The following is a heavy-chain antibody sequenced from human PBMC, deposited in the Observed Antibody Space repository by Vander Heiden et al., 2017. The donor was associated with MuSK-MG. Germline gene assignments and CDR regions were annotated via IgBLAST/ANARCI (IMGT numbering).Heavy chain of an antibody. V-gene: IGHV4-34*01. Sequence: QVQLQQWGAGLLKPSETLSLTCAVYGGSFSGYYWSWIRQPPGKGLEWIGEINHSGSTNYNPSLKSRVTISVDTSKNQFSLKLSSVTAADTAVYYCARVNYGDCDYWGQGTLVTVSS. D-gene: IGHD2-21*01. CDR2: INHSGST. CDR3: ARVNYGDCDY. J-gene: IGHJ4*02. CDR1: GGSFSGYY.